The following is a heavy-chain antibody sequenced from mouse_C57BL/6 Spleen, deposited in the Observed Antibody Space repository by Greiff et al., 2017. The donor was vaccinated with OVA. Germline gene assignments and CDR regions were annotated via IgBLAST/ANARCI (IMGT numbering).Heavy chain of an antibody. CDR3: TRPRGSSGYYYAMDY. Sequence: VQLQQSGAELVRPGASVKLSCTASGFNIKDYYMHWVKQRPEQGLEWIGRIDPEDGDTEYAPKFQGKATMTADTSSNTAYLQLSSLTSEDTAVYYCTRPRGSSGYYYAMDYWGQGTSVTVSS. J-gene: IGHJ4*01. D-gene: IGHD1-1*01. CDR1: GFNIKDYY. V-gene: IGHV14-1*01. CDR2: IDPEDGDT.